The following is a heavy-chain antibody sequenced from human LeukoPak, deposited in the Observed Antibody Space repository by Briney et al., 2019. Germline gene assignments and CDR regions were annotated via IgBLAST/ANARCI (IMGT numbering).Heavy chain of an antibody. CDR3: ASGVRYFDWLLPYYYYYGMDV. CDR2: ISGSGGST. V-gene: IGHV3-23*01. CDR1: GFTFSSYS. D-gene: IGHD3-9*01. Sequence: GGSLRLSCAASGFTFSSYSMSWVRQAPGKGLEWVSAISGSGGSTYYADSVKGRFTISRDNSKNTLYLQMNSLRAEDTAVYYCASGVRYFDWLLPYYYYYGMDVWGQGTTVTVFS. J-gene: IGHJ6*02.